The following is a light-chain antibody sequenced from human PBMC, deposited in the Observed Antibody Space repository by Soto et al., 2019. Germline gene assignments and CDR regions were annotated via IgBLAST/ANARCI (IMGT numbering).Light chain of an antibody. Sequence: QSALAQPASVSGSPGQSITISCTGTSSDVGGYKHVSWYQHHPGKAPKLMIYEVSNRPSGVSNRFYGSKSGYTASLTISGLKAEDEADYYCNSQRSSCIRVFGKGKKLTV. CDR1: SSDVGGYKH. J-gene: IGLJ1*01. CDR3: NSQRSSCIRV. V-gene: IGLV2-14*01. CDR2: EVS.